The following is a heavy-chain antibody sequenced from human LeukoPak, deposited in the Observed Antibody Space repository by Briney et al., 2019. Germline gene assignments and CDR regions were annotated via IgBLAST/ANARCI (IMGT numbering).Heavy chain of an antibody. J-gene: IGHJ6*02. Sequence: GGSLRLSCAASGFTFSIYSMNWVRQAPGKGLEWDSSISSSSSYIYYADSVKGRFTISRDNAKNSLYLQMTSLRAEDAAVYYCAREHATMIVVVDRYYYGMDVWGQGTTVTVSS. CDR3: AREHATMIVVVDRYYYGMDV. V-gene: IGHV3-21*01. CDR1: GFTFSIYS. CDR2: ISSSSSYI. D-gene: IGHD3-22*01.